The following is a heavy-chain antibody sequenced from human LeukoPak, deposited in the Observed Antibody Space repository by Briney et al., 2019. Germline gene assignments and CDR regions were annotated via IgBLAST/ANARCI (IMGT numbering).Heavy chain of an antibody. CDR3: AKLGTSDDY. V-gene: IGHV3-23*01. Sequence: GGSLRLSCAASGFASSSTAMSWVRQAPGKGLEWVSTIAISDGKTYYADSVKGRFSISRDNSKNTLYLQMNSLRAEDTAVYYCAKLGTSDDYWGQGTLVTVSS. CDR1: GFASSSTA. D-gene: IGHD2-2*01. CDR2: IAISDGKT. J-gene: IGHJ4*02.